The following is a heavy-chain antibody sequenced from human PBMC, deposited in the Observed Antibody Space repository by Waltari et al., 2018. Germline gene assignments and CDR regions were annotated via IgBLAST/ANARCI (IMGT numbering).Heavy chain of an antibody. Sequence: EVHLVESGGGLVHPGASVRLSCAASGVIVSNNYMSWVCQPPGKGLEWVSVIYRGGETYYADSVKGRFTISRDNSKNTLDLQMNNVRAEDTAVYYCTSDHGLSWPLDWGQGTMVTVSS. D-gene: IGHD6-13*01. CDR3: TSDHGLSWPLD. CDR1: GVIVSNNY. V-gene: IGHV3-53*01. CDR2: IYRGGET. J-gene: IGHJ4*02.